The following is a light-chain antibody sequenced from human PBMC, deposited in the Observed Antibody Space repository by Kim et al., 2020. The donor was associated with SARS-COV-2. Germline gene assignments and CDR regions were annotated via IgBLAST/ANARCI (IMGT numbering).Light chain of an antibody. CDR1: QSVSSSY. CDR2: GAS. Sequence: SPGDIATLSCRASQSVSSSYLAWYQQKPGQAPRLLIYGASSRATGIPDRFSGSGSGTDFTLAISRLEPEDFAVYYCQQYGSSPQTFGQGTRLEIK. V-gene: IGKV3-20*01. J-gene: IGKJ5*01. CDR3: QQYGSSPQT.